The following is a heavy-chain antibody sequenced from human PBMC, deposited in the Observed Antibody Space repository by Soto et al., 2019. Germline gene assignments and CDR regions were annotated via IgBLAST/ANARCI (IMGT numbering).Heavy chain of an antibody. D-gene: IGHD2-15*01. Sequence: PETLSLTCTVSGGSISSYYWSWIRQPPGKGLEWIGYIYYSGSTNYNPSLKSRVTISVDTSKNQFSLKLSSVTAADTAVYYCAREGDCSGGSCYSFWFNPWGQGTLVTVSS. CDR3: AREGDCSGGSCYSFWFNP. J-gene: IGHJ5*02. V-gene: IGHV4-59*01. CDR1: GGSISSYY. CDR2: IYYSGST.